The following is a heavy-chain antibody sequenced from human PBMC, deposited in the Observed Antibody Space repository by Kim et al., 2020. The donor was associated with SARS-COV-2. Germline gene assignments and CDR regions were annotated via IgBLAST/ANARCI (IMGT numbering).Heavy chain of an antibody. V-gene: IGHV3-66*01. CDR2: IYSAGST. CDR1: GFTVSNNY. J-gene: IGHJ4*01. D-gene: IGHD6-19*01. CDR3: STEGGSGCYSFYY. Sequence: GGSLRLSCAASGFTVSNNYMIWVRQAPGKGLEWVSLIYSAGSTYYVASVKGRFTISRDTSTNTLYLQLNSLLAEDTAVYSCSTEGGSGCYSFYYWGHVT.